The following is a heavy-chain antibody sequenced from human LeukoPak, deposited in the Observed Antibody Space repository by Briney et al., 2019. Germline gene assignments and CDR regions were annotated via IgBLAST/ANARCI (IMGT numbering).Heavy chain of an antibody. D-gene: IGHD1-26*01. J-gene: IGHJ4*02. CDR2: IYYSGST. V-gene: IGHV4-61*01. Sequence: PSETLSLTCTVSGGSISSSSYYWGWIRPPPGKGLEWIGYIYYSGSTNYNPSLKSRVTISVDTSKNQFSLKLSSVTAADTAVYYCARDLGSIVGASWYFDYWGQGTLVTVSS. CDR3: ARDLGSIVGASWYFDY. CDR1: GGSISSSSYY.